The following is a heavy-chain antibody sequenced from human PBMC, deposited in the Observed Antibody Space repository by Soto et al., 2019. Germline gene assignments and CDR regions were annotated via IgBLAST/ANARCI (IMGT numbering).Heavy chain of an antibody. CDR2: ISGSGGST. D-gene: IGHD6-6*01. CDR3: AKDRTYESIAALTFDY. J-gene: IGHJ4*02. V-gene: IGHV3-23*01. CDR1: GFTFSSYA. Sequence: PGGSLRLSCAASGFTFSSYAMSWVRQAPGKGLEWVSAISGSGGSTYYADSVKGRFTISRDNSKNTLYLQMNSLRAEDTAVYYCAKDRTYESIAALTFDYWGQGTLVTVSS.